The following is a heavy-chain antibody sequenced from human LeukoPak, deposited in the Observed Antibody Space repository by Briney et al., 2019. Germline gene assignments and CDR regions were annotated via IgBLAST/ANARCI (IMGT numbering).Heavy chain of an antibody. CDR2: LNPKNGGT. J-gene: IGHJ4*02. CDR1: GYTFTDSY. D-gene: IGHD3-10*01. V-gene: IGHV1-2*02. CDR3: ARDGRLTIFVRGIITEGSRPKN. Sequence: ASVKVSCNASGYTFTDSYMHWVRQAPVQGLEWMGWLNPKNGGTNYAQRFQGRVTMTRDTSIRTAYMELNNLRSDDTAVYYCARDGRLTIFVRGIITEGSRPKNWGQGTLVTVSS.